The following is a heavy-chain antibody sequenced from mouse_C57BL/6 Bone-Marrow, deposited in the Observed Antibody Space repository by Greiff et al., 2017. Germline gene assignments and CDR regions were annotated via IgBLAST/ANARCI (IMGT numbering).Heavy chain of an antibody. Sequence: VQLQQSGPELVKPGASVKISCKASGYAFSSSWMNWVKQRPGKGLEWIGRIYPGDGDPNYNGKFKGKATLTADKSSSTAYMQLSSLTSEDSAVYFCARVYYDSSYVFDYWGQGTTLTVSS. D-gene: IGHD1-1*01. CDR3: ARVYYDSSYVFDY. CDR1: GYAFSSSW. J-gene: IGHJ2*01. CDR2: IYPGDGDP. V-gene: IGHV1-82*01.